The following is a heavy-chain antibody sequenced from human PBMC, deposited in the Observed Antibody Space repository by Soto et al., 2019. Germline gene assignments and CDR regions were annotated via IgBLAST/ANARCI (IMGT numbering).Heavy chain of an antibody. CDR3: ARGGGYCSGGSCYSTKRDYYYYGMDV. V-gene: IGHV3-30-3*01. J-gene: IGHJ6*02. CDR1: GFTFSSYA. Sequence: GGSLRLSCAASGFTFSSYAMHWVRQAPGKGLEWVAVISYDGSNKYYADSVKGRFTISRDNSKNTLYLQMNSLRAEDTAVYYCARGGGYCSGGSCYSTKRDYYYYGMDVWGQGTTVTVSS. CDR2: ISYDGSNK. D-gene: IGHD2-15*01.